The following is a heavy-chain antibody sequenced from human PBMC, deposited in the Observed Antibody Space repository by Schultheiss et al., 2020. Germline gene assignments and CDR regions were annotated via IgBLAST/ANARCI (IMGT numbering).Heavy chain of an antibody. CDR1: GGSISSYY. D-gene: IGHD4-11*01. Sequence: SETLSLTCTVSGGSISSYYWSWIRQSAGKRLEWIGHISGSGSTNYNPSLKSRVTISVDTSKNQFSLKLSSVTAADTAVYYCARQGATTVTDYYYYGMDVWGQGTTVTVSS. J-gene: IGHJ6*02. V-gene: IGHV4-4*07. CDR2: ISGSGST. CDR3: ARQGATTVTDYYYYGMDV.